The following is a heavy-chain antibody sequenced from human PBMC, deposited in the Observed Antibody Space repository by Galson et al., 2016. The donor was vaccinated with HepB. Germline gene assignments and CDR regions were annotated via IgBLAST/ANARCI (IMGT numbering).Heavy chain of an antibody. D-gene: IGHD5-18*01. J-gene: IGHJ4*02. Sequence: SLRLSCAASGFIFSGCWMSWVRQAPGKGLEWVASIKQDGSEKYYVDSGKGRFTISRDNAKNSLFLQMNSLRFEDTAVYYCARVPWIQLWSYNFDSWGQGSPVTVSS. CDR2: IKQDGSEK. V-gene: IGHV3-7*01. CDR1: GFIFSGCW. CDR3: ARVPWIQLWSYNFDS.